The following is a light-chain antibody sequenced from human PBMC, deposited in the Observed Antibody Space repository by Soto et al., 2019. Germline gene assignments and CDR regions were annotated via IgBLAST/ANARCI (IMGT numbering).Light chain of an antibody. V-gene: IGLV2-14*01. CDR3: SSYTSSSPCV. Sequence: QSVLTQPASVSGSPGQSITISCAGTSSDVGGYKYVSWYQQHPGKAPKLMIYEVSNRPSGVSNRFSGSKSGNTASLTISGLHAEDAADYYCSSYTSSSPCVFGTGTKVTVL. CDR2: EVS. CDR1: SSDVGGYKY. J-gene: IGLJ1*01.